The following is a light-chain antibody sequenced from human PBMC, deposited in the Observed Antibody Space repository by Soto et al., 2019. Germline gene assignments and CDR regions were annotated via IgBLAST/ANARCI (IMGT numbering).Light chain of an antibody. CDR1: SSNIGAGYD. CDR2: GNS. J-gene: IGLJ2*01. Sequence: QSVLTQPPSVSGAPGQRVTISCTGSSSNIGAGYDVHWYQQLPGTAPKLLIYGNSNRPSGVPDRFSGSKSGTSASLAITGLQAEDEADYYCQYYDSSLSGPVVFGGGNKLTVL. V-gene: IGLV1-40*01. CDR3: QYYDSSLSGPVV.